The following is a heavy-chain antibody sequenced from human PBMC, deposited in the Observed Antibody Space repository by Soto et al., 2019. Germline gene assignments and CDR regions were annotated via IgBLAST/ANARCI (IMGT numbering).Heavy chain of an antibody. V-gene: IGHV1-69*10. J-gene: IGHJ5*02. D-gene: IGHD3-22*01. Sequence: GASVKVSCKASGYTFTSYGISWVRQAPGQGLEWMGRIIPILGIANYAQKFQGRVTITADKSTSTAYMELSSLRSEDTAVYYCARDLMRVNGMRYWFDPWGQGTLVTVSS. CDR1: GYTFTSYG. CDR2: IIPILGIA. CDR3: ARDLMRVNGMRYWFDP.